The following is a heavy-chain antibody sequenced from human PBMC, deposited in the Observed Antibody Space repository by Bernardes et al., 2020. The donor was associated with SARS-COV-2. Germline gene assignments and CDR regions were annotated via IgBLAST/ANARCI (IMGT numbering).Heavy chain of an antibody. CDR1: GFTVSSNY. J-gene: IGHJ4*02. CDR2: IYSGGST. Sequence: VVSLRLSRAASGFTVSSNYMSWVRQAPGKGLEWVSVIYSGGSTYYADSVKGRFTISRDNSKNTLYLQMNSLRAEDTAVYYCARGDGPFDYWGQGTLVTVSS. CDR3: ARGDGPFDY. V-gene: IGHV3-53*01.